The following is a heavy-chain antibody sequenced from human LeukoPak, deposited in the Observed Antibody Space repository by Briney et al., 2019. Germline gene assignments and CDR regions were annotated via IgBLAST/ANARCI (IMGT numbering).Heavy chain of an antibody. CDR1: GFTFSTYG. D-gene: IGHD6-13*01. V-gene: IGHV3-30*18. CDR2: ISNDGSNK. CDR3: AKSGIAAAGQRGYFDY. J-gene: IGHJ4*02. Sequence: GGSLRLSCAASGFTFSTYGIHWVRQAPGKGLEWVAVISNDGSNKYYADSVKGRFTISRDNSKNTVYLQMNSLRGEDPAVYYCAKSGIAAAGQRGYFDYWGQGTQVTVSS.